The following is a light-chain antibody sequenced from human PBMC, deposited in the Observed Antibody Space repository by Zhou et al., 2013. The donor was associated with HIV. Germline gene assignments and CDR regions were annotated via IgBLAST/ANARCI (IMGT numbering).Light chain of an antibody. V-gene: IGKV3-15*01. Sequence: EIVMTQSPATLSVSPGERASLSCRASQSLRDNLAWYQQKPGQAPRLLIYAVSTRATGIPARFGGSGSGTDFTLTISSVQSEDFAVYYCQQYNNWPPYTFGQGTKLEIK. CDR2: AVS. J-gene: IGKJ2*01. CDR1: QSLRDN. CDR3: QQYNNWPPYT.